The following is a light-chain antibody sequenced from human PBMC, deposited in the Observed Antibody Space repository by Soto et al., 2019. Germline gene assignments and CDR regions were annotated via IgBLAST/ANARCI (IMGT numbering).Light chain of an antibody. CDR1: ENVASNY. CDR3: QQYAISPWT. J-gene: IGKJ1*01. CDR2: DAS. V-gene: IGKV3-20*01. Sequence: IVLTQSPGTLSLSPGERATLSCRASENVASNYLAWYQQKPGQAPRLLIFDASSRATDIPDRFSGSGSGTDFTLIISRLEPEDFAVYHCQQYAISPWTFDQGTKVEV.